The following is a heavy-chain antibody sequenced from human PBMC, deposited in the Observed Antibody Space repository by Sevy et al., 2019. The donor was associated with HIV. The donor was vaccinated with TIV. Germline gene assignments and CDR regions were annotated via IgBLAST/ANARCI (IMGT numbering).Heavy chain of an antibody. CDR3: ARDLEFYDSGDYGPAFMPDF. CDR2: IWFDGSNT. D-gene: IGHD4-17*01. V-gene: IGHV3-33*01. CDR1: GFTFSSFG. Sequence: GGSLRLSCAASGFTFSSFGMHWVRQAPGKGLEWVAVIWFDGSNTYYADSVKGRLTISRDIAKNTLHLLMNSLRAEDTAVYYCARDLEFYDSGDYGPAFMPDFWGHGTLVTVSS. J-gene: IGHJ4*01.